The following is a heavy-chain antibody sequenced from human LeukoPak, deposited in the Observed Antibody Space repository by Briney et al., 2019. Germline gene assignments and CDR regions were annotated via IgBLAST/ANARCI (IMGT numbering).Heavy chain of an antibody. J-gene: IGHJ6*04. CDR1: RFTFSSYG. CDR2: ISGSGGTT. D-gene: IGHD3-10*02. CDR3: AELGITMIGGV. Sequence: GGSLRLSCAASRFTFSSYGMSWVRQAPGKGLEWVSGISGSGGTTYYADSVKGRFTISRDNAKNSLYLQMNSLRAEDTAVYYCAELGITMIGGVWGKGTTVTISS. V-gene: IGHV3-23*01.